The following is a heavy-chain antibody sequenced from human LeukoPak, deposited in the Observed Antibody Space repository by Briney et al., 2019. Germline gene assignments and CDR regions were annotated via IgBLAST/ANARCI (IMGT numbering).Heavy chain of an antibody. Sequence: SETLSLTCAVYGGSFSGYYWSWIRQPPGKGLEWIGEINHSGSTNYNPSLKSRVTISVDTSKNQFSLKLSSVTAADTAVYYCARSYYYGSGTRGYYWGQGTLVTVSS. CDR1: GGSFSGYY. V-gene: IGHV4-34*01. CDR3: ARSYYYGSGTRGYY. J-gene: IGHJ4*02. CDR2: INHSGST. D-gene: IGHD3-10*01.